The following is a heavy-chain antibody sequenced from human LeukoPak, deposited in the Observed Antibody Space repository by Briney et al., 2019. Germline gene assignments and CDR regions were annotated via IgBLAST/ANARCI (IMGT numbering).Heavy chain of an antibody. V-gene: IGHV4-34*01. J-gene: IGHJ4*02. Sequence: SETLSLTCAVYGGSFSGYYWSWIRQPPGKGLEWIGEINHSGSTNYNPSPKSRVTISVDTSKNQFSLKLSSVTAADTAVYYCASYGSGRDNFDYWGQGTLVTVSS. D-gene: IGHD3-10*01. CDR2: INHSGST. CDR3: ASYGSGRDNFDY. CDR1: GGSFSGYY.